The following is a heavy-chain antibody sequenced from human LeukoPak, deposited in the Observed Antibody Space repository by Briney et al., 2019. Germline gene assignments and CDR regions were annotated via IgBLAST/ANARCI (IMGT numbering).Heavy chain of an antibody. CDR1: GGSISSDY. Sequence: SETLSLTCSVSGGSISSDYWAWIRQPPGKGLDWIGYMYYTGSTNYNPSLKSRVTISLATSKNQLSLKLSSVTAADTAVYYCARVSVVYGMDVWGRGTTVTVSS. CDR3: ARVSVVYGMDV. J-gene: IGHJ6*02. CDR2: MYYTGST. V-gene: IGHV4-59*01.